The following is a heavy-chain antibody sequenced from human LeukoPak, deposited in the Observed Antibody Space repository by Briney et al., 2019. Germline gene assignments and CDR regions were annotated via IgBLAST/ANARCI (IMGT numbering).Heavy chain of an antibody. CDR3: AKENNWNDGRFNYFDY. Sequence: PGGSLRLSCAASGFTFSSYAMTWVRQAPGKGLKWVSTISGSGAGTYYADSVKGRFTISRDNSKNTLHLQMNGLRADDTAVYYCAKENNWNDGRFNYFDYWGQGTLVTVSS. J-gene: IGHJ4*02. D-gene: IGHD1-20*01. CDR1: GFTFSSYA. CDR2: ISGSGAGT. V-gene: IGHV3-23*01.